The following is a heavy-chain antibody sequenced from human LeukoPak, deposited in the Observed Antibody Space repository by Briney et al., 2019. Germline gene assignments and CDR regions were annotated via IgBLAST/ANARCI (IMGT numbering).Heavy chain of an antibody. D-gene: IGHD3-10*01. J-gene: IGHJ5*02. CDR1: GFTFSSYD. CDR3: AKSLGGRFDP. V-gene: IGHV3-30*18. Sequence: GGSLRLSCAASGFTFSSYDMSWVRQAPGKGLEWVAVISYDGSNKYYADSVKGRFTISKDNSKNTLYLQMNSLRAEDTAVYYCAKSLGGRFDPWGQGTLVTVSS. CDR2: ISYDGSNK.